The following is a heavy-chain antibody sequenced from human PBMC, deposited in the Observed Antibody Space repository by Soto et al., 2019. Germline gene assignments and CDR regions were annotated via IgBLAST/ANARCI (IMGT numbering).Heavy chain of an antibody. D-gene: IGHD1-26*01. CDR3: VGGRGRLVGFDY. CDR2: IDHSGNT. V-gene: IGHV4-34*01. J-gene: IGHJ4*02. Sequence: QVQLQQWGAGLLKPSETLSLTCAVTADSFSHYYWSWLRQPPGKGLEWIGEIDHSGNTNYSPSLNSRVTISLDTPKNQFSLKLNSVTAADTGVYYCVGGRGRLVGFDYWGQGTLVTVSS. CDR1: ADSFSHYY.